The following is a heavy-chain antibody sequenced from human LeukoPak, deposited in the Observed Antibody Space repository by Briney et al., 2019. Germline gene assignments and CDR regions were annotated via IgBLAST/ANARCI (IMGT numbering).Heavy chain of an antibody. V-gene: IGHV4-38-2*02. Sequence: PSETLSLTCTVSGYSISSGYYWGWIRQPPGKGLEWIGSIYHSGSTYYNPSLKSRVTISVDTSKNQFSLKLSSVTAADTAVYYCARGGSGGSQGPDDAFDIWGQGTMVTVSS. CDR2: IYHSGST. D-gene: IGHD3-10*01. CDR3: ARGGSGGSQGPDDAFDI. CDR1: GYSISSGYY. J-gene: IGHJ3*02.